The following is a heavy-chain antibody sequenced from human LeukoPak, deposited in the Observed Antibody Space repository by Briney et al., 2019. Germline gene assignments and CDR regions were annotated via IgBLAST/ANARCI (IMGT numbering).Heavy chain of an antibody. CDR1: NLTFDAYP. CDR3: VKGGGVANYYPFIGWFFDL. V-gene: IGHV3-30*04. D-gene: IGHD1-26*01. J-gene: IGHJ2*01. CDR2: ISYDGNIK. Sequence: GRSLRLSCVASNLTFDAYPMHWVRLAPGKGLEWISVISYDGNIKFHADSMRGRFTISRDNSKNTLFLQMNSRRPEDTAVYYCVKGGGVANYYPFIGWFFDLWGRGTLLTVS.